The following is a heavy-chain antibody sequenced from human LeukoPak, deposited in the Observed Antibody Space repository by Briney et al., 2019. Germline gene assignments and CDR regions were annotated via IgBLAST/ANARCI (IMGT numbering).Heavy chain of an antibody. V-gene: IGHV4-34*01. CDR3: ARGAGYSSSWYVGGLYYFDY. CDR1: GGSFSGYY. J-gene: IGHJ4*02. CDR2: INHSGST. Sequence: SETMSLTCAVYGGSFSGYYWSWIRQPPGKGLEWIGEINHSGSTNYNPSLKSRVTISVDTSKNQLSLKLSSVTAADTAVYYCARGAGYSSSWYVGGLYYFDYWGQGTLVTVSS. D-gene: IGHD6-13*01.